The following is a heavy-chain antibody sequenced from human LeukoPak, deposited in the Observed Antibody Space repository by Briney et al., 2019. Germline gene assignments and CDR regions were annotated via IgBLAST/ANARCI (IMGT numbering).Heavy chain of an antibody. J-gene: IGHJ4*02. CDR2: ISGSGGST. CDR1: GFTFSSYA. CDR3: AKDGNNDFWSGYYYYFDY. Sequence: PGGSLRLSCAASGFTFSSYAMSWVRQAPGKGLEWVSAISGSGGSTYYADSVKGRFTISRDNSKNTLYLQMNTLRAEDTAVYYCAKDGNNDFWSGYYYYFDYWGQGTLVTVSS. D-gene: IGHD3-3*01. V-gene: IGHV3-23*01.